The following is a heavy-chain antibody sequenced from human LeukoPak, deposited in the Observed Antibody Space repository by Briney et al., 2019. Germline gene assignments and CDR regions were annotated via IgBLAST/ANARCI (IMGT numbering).Heavy chain of an antibody. Sequence: GGSLRLSCAASGFTFSSYEMNWVRQAPGKGLEWVSYISSSGSTIYYTDSVKGRFTISRDNAKNSLYLQMKSLGAEDTAVYYCARGSGIYAYWGPGTLVTVSS. D-gene: IGHD5-12*01. V-gene: IGHV3-48*03. J-gene: IGHJ4*02. CDR3: ARGSGIYAY. CDR1: GFTFSSYE. CDR2: ISSSGSTI.